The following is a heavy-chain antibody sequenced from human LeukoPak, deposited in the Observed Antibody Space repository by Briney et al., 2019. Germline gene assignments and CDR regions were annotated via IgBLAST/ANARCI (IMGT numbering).Heavy chain of an antibody. Sequence: GGSLTLFWAASGFAFSNFWMSWVRQAPGKGLEWLANIRGDGGLKFYVDSVKGRFTISRDNAKNSLYLQLSGLRVEDSAVYYCATSHDSAANDWGQGTLVTVSS. D-gene: IGHD3-22*01. CDR3: ATSHDSAAND. J-gene: IGHJ4*02. V-gene: IGHV3-7*01. CDR1: GFAFSNFW. CDR2: IRGDGGLK.